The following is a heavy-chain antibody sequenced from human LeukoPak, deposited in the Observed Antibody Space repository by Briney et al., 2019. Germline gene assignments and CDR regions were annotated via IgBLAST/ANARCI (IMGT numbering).Heavy chain of an antibody. CDR3: VKDLAGSGDY. Sequence: PGGSLRLSCSASGFIFSSSAMHWVRQAPGNGLEYVSSITSDGGTSYYADSVRGRFTASRDNSKDTLYLQMTSLRPEDTAVYYCVKDLAGSGDYWGQGTLVTVSS. J-gene: IGHJ4*02. D-gene: IGHD3-10*01. V-gene: IGHV3-64D*06. CDR2: ITSDGGTS. CDR1: GFIFSSSA.